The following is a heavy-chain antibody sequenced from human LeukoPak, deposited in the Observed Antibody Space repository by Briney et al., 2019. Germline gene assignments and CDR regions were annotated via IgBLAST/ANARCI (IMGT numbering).Heavy chain of an antibody. J-gene: IGHJ4*02. Sequence: PGGSLRLSCATSGFTFRDYYMGWIRQTPGKGLEWVSFISSSGSTIYYADSVEGRVTISRDNAKRSLYLQMNSLRAEDTAVYYCARGGYDVLTGYYVWGQGTLVTVSS. CDR1: GFTFRDYY. D-gene: IGHD3-9*01. V-gene: IGHV3-11*01. CDR3: ARGGYDVLTGYYV. CDR2: ISSSGSTI.